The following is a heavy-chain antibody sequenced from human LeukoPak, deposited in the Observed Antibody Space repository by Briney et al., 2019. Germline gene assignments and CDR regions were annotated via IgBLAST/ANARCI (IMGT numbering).Heavy chain of an antibody. D-gene: IGHD3-3*01. CDR2: IYHSGST. V-gene: IGHV4-61*08. CDR3: ARSRVWSDYWGYFDY. J-gene: IGHJ4*02. Sequence: NASETLSLTCTVSGGSISSGGYYWSWVRQPPGKGLEWIGYIYHSGSTNYNPSLKSRVNLSVDMAKNQISLKMSSVTAADTAVYYCARSRVWSDYWGYFDYWGQGILVTVSS. CDR1: GGSISSGGYY.